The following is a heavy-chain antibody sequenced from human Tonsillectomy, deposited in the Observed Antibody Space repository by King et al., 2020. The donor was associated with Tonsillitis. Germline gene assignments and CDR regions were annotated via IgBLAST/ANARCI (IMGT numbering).Heavy chain of an antibody. CDR1: GFTFSSYS. D-gene: IGHD6-19*01. Sequence: VQLVESGGGLVKPGGSLRLSCAASGFTFSSYSMNWVRQAPGKGLEWVSSISSSSSYIYYADSVKGRFTISRDNAKNPLYLQMNSLRAEDTAVYYCAAWLVHGFDPWGQGTLVTVSS. CDR2: ISSSSSYI. CDR3: AAWLVHGFDP. J-gene: IGHJ5*02. V-gene: IGHV3-21*01.